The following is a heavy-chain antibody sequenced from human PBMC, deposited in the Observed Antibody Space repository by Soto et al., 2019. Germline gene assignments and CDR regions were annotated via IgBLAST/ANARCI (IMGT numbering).Heavy chain of an antibody. J-gene: IGHJ5*02. CDR3: ARHRHPRGTVGATSPLDP. CDR2: HYSGGST. V-gene: IGHV3-53*01. D-gene: IGHD1-26*01. Sequence: GWSLRLSCAISGFSVSSNYLSWVRQAPGKGLEWVSVHYSGGSTYYADSVQGRFTISRDKSNNTLHLQMRRVRAEDTAVYFCARHRHPRGTVGATSPLDPWGQGTQVTVSS. CDR1: GFSVSSNY.